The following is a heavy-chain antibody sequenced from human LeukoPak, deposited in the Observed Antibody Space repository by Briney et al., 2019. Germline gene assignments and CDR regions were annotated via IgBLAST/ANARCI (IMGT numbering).Heavy chain of an antibody. CDR3: ARVVGYYDSSGYHDAFEI. Sequence: ASVKVCCKASGYTFTSYYIHWVRQAPGQGLEWMGIINPSGGSTSYAQKFQGRVTMTRDTFTSTVYMELSSLRSEDTAVYYCARVVGYYDSSGYHDAFEIWGQGTMVTVSS. CDR1: GYTFTSYY. D-gene: IGHD3-22*01. J-gene: IGHJ3*02. V-gene: IGHV1-46*01. CDR2: INPSGGST.